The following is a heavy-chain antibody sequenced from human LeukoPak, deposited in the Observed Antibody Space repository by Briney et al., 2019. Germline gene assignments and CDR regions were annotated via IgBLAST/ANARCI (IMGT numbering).Heavy chain of an antibody. Sequence: PGGSLRLSCAASGFTFSSYAMSWVRQAPGKGLEWVSYISSSSSTIYYADSVKGRFTISRDNAKNSLYLQMNSLRAEDTAVYYCARDAFYSSGWYARNYFDYWGQGTLVTVSS. CDR3: ARDAFYSSGWYARNYFDY. V-gene: IGHV3-48*01. CDR2: ISSSSSTI. J-gene: IGHJ4*02. D-gene: IGHD6-19*01. CDR1: GFTFSSYA.